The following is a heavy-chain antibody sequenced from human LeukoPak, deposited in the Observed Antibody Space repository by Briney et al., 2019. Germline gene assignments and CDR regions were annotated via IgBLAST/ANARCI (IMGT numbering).Heavy chain of an antibody. CDR2: ISSSGSTI. V-gene: IGHV3-48*03. CDR1: GFTFSSYE. J-gene: IGHJ4*02. Sequence: GGSLRLSCAASGFTFSSYEMNWVRQAPGKGLEWISYISSSGSTIYYADYVKGRFTISRDNAKNPMYLQVNSLRAEDTAVYYCARMEILRPCFDYWGQGTLVTVSS. CDR3: ARMEILRPCFDY. D-gene: IGHD3-9*01.